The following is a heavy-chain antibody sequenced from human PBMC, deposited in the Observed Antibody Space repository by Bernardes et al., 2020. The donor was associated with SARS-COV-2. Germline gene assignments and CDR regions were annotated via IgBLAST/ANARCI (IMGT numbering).Heavy chain of an antibody. J-gene: IGHJ6*02. CDR3: ARRPSASGSGMDV. V-gene: IGHV4-39*01. CDR2: IYYSGST. CDR1: GDSMSSRSYF. Sequence: SETLSLTCTVSGDSMSSRSYFWGWIRQPPGKGLEWIGNIYYSGSTYYNPSLKSRVTISVDTSKNQFSLRLSSVTAADTAVYYCARRPSASGSGMDVWGQGTTVTVSS.